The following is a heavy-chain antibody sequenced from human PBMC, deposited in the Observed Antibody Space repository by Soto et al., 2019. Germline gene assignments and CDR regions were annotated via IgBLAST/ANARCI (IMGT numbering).Heavy chain of an antibody. Sequence: QVQLVQSGAEVKKPGSSVKVSCKASGGTFSSYTISWVRQAPGQGLEWMGRIIPILGIANYAQKFQGRVTITADKSTSTAYMELSSLRSEDTAVYYCAVYSSGGSCYSGGVYWGQGTLVTVSS. CDR2: IIPILGIA. V-gene: IGHV1-69*02. CDR1: GGTFSSYT. J-gene: IGHJ4*02. D-gene: IGHD2-15*01. CDR3: AVYSSGGSCYSGGVY.